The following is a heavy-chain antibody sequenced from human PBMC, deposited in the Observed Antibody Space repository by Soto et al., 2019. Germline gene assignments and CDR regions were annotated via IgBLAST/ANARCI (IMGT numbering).Heavy chain of an antibody. D-gene: IGHD6-19*01. V-gene: IGHV3-30*04. Sequence: GSLRLSCAASGFTFSSYAMHWVRQAPGKGLEWVAVISDDRSNKYYADSVKGRFTISRDNSKNTLYLQMNSLRAEDTAVYYCARDQDSSGWYRFDYWGRGTLVTVSS. CDR3: ARDQDSSGWYRFDY. J-gene: IGHJ4*02. CDR2: ISDDRSNK. CDR1: GFTFSSYA.